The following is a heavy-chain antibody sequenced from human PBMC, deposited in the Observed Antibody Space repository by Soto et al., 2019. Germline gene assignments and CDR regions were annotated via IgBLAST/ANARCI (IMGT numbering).Heavy chain of an antibody. CDR3: ARAQNQIMVRGVNYFDY. V-gene: IGHV4-31*03. CDR1: GDSISSGGYY. Sequence: QVQLQESGPGLVKPSQTLSLTCTVSGDSISSGGYYWSWIRQHPGKGLEWIGYIYYSGSTYYNPSLKSRVTISVDTSKNQFSLKLSSVTAADTAVYYCARAQNQIMVRGVNYFDYWGQGTLVTVSS. CDR2: IYYSGST. D-gene: IGHD3-10*01. J-gene: IGHJ4*02.